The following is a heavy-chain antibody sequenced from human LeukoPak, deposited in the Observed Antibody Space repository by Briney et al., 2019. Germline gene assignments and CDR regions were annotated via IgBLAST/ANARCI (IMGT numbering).Heavy chain of an antibody. D-gene: IGHD3-22*01. V-gene: IGHV4-59*01. Sequence: KSSETLSLTCSVSGGSISSYYWSWIRQPPGKGLERIGYIYYSGSTNYNPSLKSRVTISVDTSKDQFSLKLSSVTAADTAVYYCARGSSGYYPDYWGQGTLVTVSS. CDR3: ARGSSGYYPDY. CDR1: GGSISSYY. CDR2: IYYSGST. J-gene: IGHJ4*02.